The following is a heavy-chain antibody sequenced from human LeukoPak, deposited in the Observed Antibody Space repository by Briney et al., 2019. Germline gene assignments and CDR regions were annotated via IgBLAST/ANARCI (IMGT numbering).Heavy chain of an antibody. V-gene: IGHV3-23*01. J-gene: IGHJ4*02. Sequence: GGSLRLSCAASGFTFSSYAMSWVRQAPGKGLEWVSAISGSGGSTYYADSVKGRFTISRDNSKNTLYLQMNSLGAEDTAVYYCAKVKQLALMYYFDYWGQGTLVTVSS. CDR3: AKVKQLALMYYFDY. D-gene: IGHD6-13*01. CDR1: GFTFSSYA. CDR2: ISGSGGST.